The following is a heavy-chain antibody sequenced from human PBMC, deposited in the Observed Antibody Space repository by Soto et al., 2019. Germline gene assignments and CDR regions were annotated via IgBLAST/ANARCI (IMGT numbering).Heavy chain of an antibody. CDR3: ARAQRDYDYVWGSYRPHWFDP. V-gene: IGHV4-59*01. J-gene: IGHJ5*02. D-gene: IGHD3-16*02. Sequence: PSETLSLTCTVSGGSISSYYWSWIRQPPGKGLEWIGYIYDSGSTNYNPSLKSRVTISVDTSKNQFSLKLSSVTAADTAVYYCARAQRDYDYVWGSYRPHWFDPWGQGTLVTVSS. CDR2: IYDSGST. CDR1: GGSISSYY.